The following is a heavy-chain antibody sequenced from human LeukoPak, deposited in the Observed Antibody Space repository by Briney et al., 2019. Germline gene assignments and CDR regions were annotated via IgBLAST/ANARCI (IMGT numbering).Heavy chain of an antibody. V-gene: IGHV3-21*01. D-gene: IGHD2-15*01. CDR1: GFTFTSSA. CDR3: ARLYCSAGRCYGKHYFDY. Sequence: KPGGSLRLSCAASGFTFTSSAMEWVRQAPGKGLEWVSSITGDSSYIYYADSVKGRFTISRENTKNSLSLQMNSLRDEDTAVYYCARLYCSAGRCYGKHYFDYWGQGALVTVSS. J-gene: IGHJ4*02. CDR2: ITGDSSYI.